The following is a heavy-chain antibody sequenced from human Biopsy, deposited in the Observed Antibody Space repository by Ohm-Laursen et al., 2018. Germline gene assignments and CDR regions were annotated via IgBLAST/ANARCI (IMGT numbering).Heavy chain of an antibody. V-gene: IGHV4-59*08. CDR1: GRPISGSS. CDR2: ISYSGST. CDR3: AKHGSGWTGDDALHI. D-gene: IGHD6-19*01. J-gene: IGHJ3*02. Sequence: TLSLTCTFSGRPISGSSWSWIRQAPGRGLEWVGYISYSGSTSNNPSLKSRITISVDTSKNQISRKVTSVNAADTAVYYCAKHGSGWTGDDALHIWGQGTMVTVSS.